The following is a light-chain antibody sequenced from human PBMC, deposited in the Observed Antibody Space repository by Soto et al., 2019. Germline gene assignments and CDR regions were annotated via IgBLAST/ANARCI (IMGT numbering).Light chain of an antibody. J-gene: IGKJ4*01. CDR2: GAS. CDR3: QQVKRSPHT. V-gene: IGKV1-9*01. Sequence: DIQLTQSPSFLSASVGDRVSITCRASEDISSYLAWYQRKPGKAPKVLIYGASTLQSGVPSSFSGSGSGTEFTLTISSLQPEDFASYYCQQVKRSPHTFGGGTKVEIK. CDR1: EDISSY.